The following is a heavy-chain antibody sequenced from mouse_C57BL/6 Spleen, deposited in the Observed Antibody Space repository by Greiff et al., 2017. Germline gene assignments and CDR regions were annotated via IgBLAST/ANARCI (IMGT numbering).Heavy chain of an antibody. D-gene: IGHD4-1*02. CDR3: ARPQLGRDYFDY. J-gene: IGHJ2*01. CDR2: ISSGSSTI. V-gene: IGHV5-17*01. CDR1: GFTFSDYG. Sequence: EVMLVESGGGLVKPGGSLKLSCAASGFTFSDYGMHWVRQAPEKGLEWVAYISSGSSTIYYADTVKGRFTISRDNAKNTLFLQMTSLRSEDTAMYYCARPQLGRDYFDYGGQGTTLTVSS.